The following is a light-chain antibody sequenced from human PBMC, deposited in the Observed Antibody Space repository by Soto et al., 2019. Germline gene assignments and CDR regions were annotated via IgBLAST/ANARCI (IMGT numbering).Light chain of an antibody. V-gene: IGKV3-15*01. CDR1: QSVSSN. Sequence: EIVMTQSPATLSVSPGERGTLSCRASQSVSSNLAWYQQKPGQAPRLLISGASTRATGIPARFSGSRSGTEFTLTISSLQSEDFAVYYCQQYNNWPWTFGQGTKVEIK. J-gene: IGKJ1*01. CDR2: GAS. CDR3: QQYNNWPWT.